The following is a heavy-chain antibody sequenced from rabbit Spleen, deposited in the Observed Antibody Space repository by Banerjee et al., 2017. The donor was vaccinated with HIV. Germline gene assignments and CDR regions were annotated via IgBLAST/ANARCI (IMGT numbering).Heavy chain of an antibody. CDR3: ARGSYVGCWDV. D-gene: IGHD1-1*01. CDR2: IYDDSDATT. J-gene: IGHJ4*01. V-gene: IGHV1S40*01. Sequence: QSLEESGGDLVKPGASLTLTCTASGFSLSSFYWICWVRQAPGKGPEWIACIYDDSDATTWYANWAKGRFTISKSSSTTVTLQMTSLTAADTATYFCARGSYVGCWDVWGPGTLVT. CDR1: GFSLSSFYW.